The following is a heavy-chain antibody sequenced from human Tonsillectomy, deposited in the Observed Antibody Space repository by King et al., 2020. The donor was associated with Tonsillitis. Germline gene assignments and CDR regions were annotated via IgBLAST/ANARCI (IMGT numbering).Heavy chain of an antibody. V-gene: IGHV3-33*05. CDR3: ARDALYSSAWGIDY. Sequence: VQLVESGGGVVQPGRSLRLSCAASGFPFSSYGMHWVRQAPGKGLDWVAVVSFDGSRQHYANSVKGRFTISRDNSKNTLYLQMDTLRAEDTAVYYCARDALYSSAWGIDYWGQGTLVTVSS. D-gene: IGHD6-19*01. CDR2: VSFDGSRQ. CDR1: GFPFSSYG. J-gene: IGHJ4*02.